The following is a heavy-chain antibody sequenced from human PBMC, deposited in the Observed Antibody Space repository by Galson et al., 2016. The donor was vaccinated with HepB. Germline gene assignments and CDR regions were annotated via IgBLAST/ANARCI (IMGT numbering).Heavy chain of an antibody. Sequence: SLRLSCAASGARIRIYGMNWVRQAPGKGLEWVSFISSSSSTMYYSDSVKGRATVSRDNAKESLYLQLNSLRVEDKGVYYGARDHPGLLTSGLCLSWGQGTLVIVSS. V-gene: IGHV3-48*01. J-gene: IGHJ4*02. CDR3: ARDHPGLLTSGLCLS. CDR2: ISSSSSTM. CDR1: GARIRIYG. D-gene: IGHD3-10*01.